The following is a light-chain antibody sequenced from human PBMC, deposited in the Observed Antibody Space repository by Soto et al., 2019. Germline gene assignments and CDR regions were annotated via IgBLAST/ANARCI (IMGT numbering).Light chain of an antibody. CDR3: SSYTSSSTLE. CDR2: DVS. J-gene: IGLJ2*01. Sequence: QSVLTQPASVSGPPGQSITISCTGTSSDVGGYNYVSWYQQHPGKAPKLMIYDVSNRPSGVSNRFSGSKSGNTASLTISGLQAEDEADYYCSSYTSSSTLEFGGGTKLTVL. V-gene: IGLV2-14*01. CDR1: SSDVGGYNY.